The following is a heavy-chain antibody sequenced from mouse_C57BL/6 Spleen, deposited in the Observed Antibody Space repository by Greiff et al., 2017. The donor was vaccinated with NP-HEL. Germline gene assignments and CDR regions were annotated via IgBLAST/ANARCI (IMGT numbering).Heavy chain of an antibody. D-gene: IGHD2-5*01. V-gene: IGHV2-5*01. J-gene: IGHJ1*03. CDR3: AKNFDSNYVGYFDV. Sequence: VQLQESGPGLVQPSQSLSITCTVSGFSLTSYGVHWVRQSPGKGLEWLGVIWRGGSTDYNAAFMSRLSITKDNSKSQVFFKMNSLQADDTAIYYCAKNFDSNYVGYFDVWGTGTTVTVSS. CDR2: IWRGGST. CDR1: GFSLTSYG.